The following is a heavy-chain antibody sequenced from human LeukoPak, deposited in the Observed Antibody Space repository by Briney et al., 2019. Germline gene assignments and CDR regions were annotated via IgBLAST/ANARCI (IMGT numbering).Heavy chain of an antibody. V-gene: IGHV1-24*01. D-gene: IGHD2-2*01. Sequence: GASVKVSCKASGYTFTSYGISWVRQAPGQGLEWMGGFDPEDGETIYAQKFQGRVTMTEDTSTDTAYMELSSLRSEDTAVYYCATNLVVPAAISREGYNWFDPWGQGTLVTVSS. CDR1: GYTFTSYG. J-gene: IGHJ5*02. CDR3: ATNLVVPAAISREGYNWFDP. CDR2: FDPEDGET.